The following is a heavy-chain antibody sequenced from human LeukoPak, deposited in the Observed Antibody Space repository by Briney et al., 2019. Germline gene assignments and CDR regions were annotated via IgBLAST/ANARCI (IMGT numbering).Heavy chain of an antibody. CDR3: AKAGAYSRNYYFDY. CDR2: ISGSGGST. J-gene: IGHJ4*02. CDR1: GFTFSSYA. D-gene: IGHD6-13*01. V-gene: IGHV3-23*01. Sequence: GGSLGLSCAASGFTFSSYAMSWVRQAPGKGLEWVSAISGSGGSTYYADSVKGRFTISRDNSKNTLYLQMNSLRAEDTAVYYCAKAGAYSRNYYFDYWGQGTLVTVSS.